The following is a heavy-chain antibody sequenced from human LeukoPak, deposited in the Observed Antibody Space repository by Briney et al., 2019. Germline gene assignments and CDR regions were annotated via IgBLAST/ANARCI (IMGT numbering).Heavy chain of an antibody. J-gene: IGHJ6*03. D-gene: IGHD6-19*01. CDR1: GFTFSSYS. CDR2: ISRSSSTK. V-gene: IGHV3-48*01. Sequence: TGGSLRLSCAASGFTFSSYSMNWVGQAPGKGLEWVSYISRSSSTKYYADSVKGRFTISRDNARNSLYLQMISLRADDTAVYYCARDAPGGVWFSTGRGSAGYYYYYMDVWGKGTTVTVSS. CDR3: ARDAPGGVWFSTGRGSAGYYYYYMDV.